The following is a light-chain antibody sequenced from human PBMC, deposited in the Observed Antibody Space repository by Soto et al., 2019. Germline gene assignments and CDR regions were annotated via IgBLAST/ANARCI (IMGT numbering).Light chain of an antibody. CDR2: GNS. J-gene: IGLJ2*01. CDR1: SSNIGPGYD. Sequence: QAVVTQPPSVSGAPGQRVTISCTGSSSNIGPGYDVHWYQQFPGTAPKLLIYGNSNRPSGVPDRFSGSKSGTSASLAITGLRADDEAVYYCQSSDNSLPGLVIFGGGTKLTVL. V-gene: IGLV1-40*01. CDR3: QSSDNSLPGLVI.